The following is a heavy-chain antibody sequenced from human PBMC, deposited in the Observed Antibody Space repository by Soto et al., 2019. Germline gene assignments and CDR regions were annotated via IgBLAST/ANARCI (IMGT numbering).Heavy chain of an antibody. CDR1: GGSFSGYY. J-gene: IGHJ6*02. D-gene: IGHD3-9*01. CDR2: INHSGST. V-gene: IGHV4-34*01. CDR3: ARDYDILTGYYTPYYYGMDV. Sequence: SETLSLTCAVYGGSFSGYYWSWIRQPPGKGLEWIGEINHSGSTNYNPSLKSRVTISVDTSKNQFSLKLSSVTAADTAVYYCARDYDILTGYYTPYYYGMDVWGQGTTVTVSS.